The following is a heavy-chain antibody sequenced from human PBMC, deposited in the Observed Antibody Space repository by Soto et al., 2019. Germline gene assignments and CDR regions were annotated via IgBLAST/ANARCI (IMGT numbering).Heavy chain of an antibody. J-gene: IGHJ5*02. CDR2: ISAYNGNT. CDR3: ARDLKMDHADIVVVPAAIGDRRWFDP. V-gene: IGHV1-18*01. D-gene: IGHD2-2*02. Sequence: GASVKVSCKASGYTFTSYGISWVRQAPGQGLEWMGWISAYNGNTNYAQKLQGRVTMTTDTSTSTAYMELRSLRSDDTAVYYCARDLKMDHADIVVVPAAIGDRRWFDPWGQGTLVTVSS. CDR1: GYTFTSYG.